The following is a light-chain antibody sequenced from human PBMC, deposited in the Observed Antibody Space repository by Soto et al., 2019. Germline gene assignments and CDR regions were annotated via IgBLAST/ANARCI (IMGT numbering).Light chain of an antibody. J-gene: IGKJ1*01. CDR2: DAS. V-gene: IGKV1-8*01. CDR1: QDIGTY. CDR3: QQFYNYPRT. Sequence: AIRMTQSPSSFSASTGDRVSITCRATQDIGTYLAWYQQIPGKAPKLLIYDASTLQTGVPSRFSGSGSGTDFTLTISYLQSEDFGTYYCQQFYNYPRTFGQGTKADIK.